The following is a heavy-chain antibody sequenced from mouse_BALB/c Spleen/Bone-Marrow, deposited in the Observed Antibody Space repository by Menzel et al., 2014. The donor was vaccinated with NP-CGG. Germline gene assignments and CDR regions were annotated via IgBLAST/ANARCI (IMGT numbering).Heavy chain of an antibody. V-gene: IGHV1-9*01. D-gene: IGHD2-3*01. J-gene: IGHJ4*01. CDR3: ARSDGYYYAMDY. CDR2: ILPGSGST. Sequence: VKLVESGAELMKPGASVKIPCKATGNTFSSYWIEWVKQRPGHGLEWIGEILPGSGSTNYNEKFKGKATFTADTSSNTAYMQLSSLTSEDSAVYYCARSDGYYYAMDYWGQGTSVTVSS. CDR1: GNTFSSYW.